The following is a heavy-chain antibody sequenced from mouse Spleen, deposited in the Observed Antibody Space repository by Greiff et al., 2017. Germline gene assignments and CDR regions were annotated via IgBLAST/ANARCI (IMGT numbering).Heavy chain of an antibody. CDR1: GFTFSSYA. Sequence: EVNVVESGGGLVKPGGSLKLSCAASGFTFSSYAMSWVRQTPEKRLEWVATISDGGSYTYYPDNVKGRFTISRDNAKNNLYLQMSHLKSEDTAMYYCARGGDYDYDGRGYAMDYWGQGTSVTVSS. J-gene: IGHJ4*01. CDR3: ARGGDYDYDGRGYAMDY. V-gene: IGHV5-4*03. CDR2: ISDGGSYT. D-gene: IGHD2-4*01.